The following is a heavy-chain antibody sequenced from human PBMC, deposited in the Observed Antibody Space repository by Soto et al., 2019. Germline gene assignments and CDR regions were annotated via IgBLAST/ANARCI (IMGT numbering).Heavy chain of an antibody. CDR2: INHSGST. V-gene: IGHV4-34*01. CDR3: ASHIVVVPAAMAWYNWFDP. J-gene: IGHJ5*02. Sequence: SETLSLTCAVYGGSFSGYYWSWIRPPPGKGLEWIGEINHSGSTNYNPSLKSRVTISVDTSKNQFSLKLSSVTAADTAVYYCASHIVVVPAAMAWYNWFDPWGQGTLVTVSS. D-gene: IGHD2-2*01. CDR1: GGSFSGYY.